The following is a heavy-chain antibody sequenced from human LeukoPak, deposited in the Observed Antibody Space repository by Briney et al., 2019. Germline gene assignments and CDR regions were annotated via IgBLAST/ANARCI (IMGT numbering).Heavy chain of an antibody. D-gene: IGHD6-13*01. Sequence: GSLRLSCAASGFTFSSYSMSWVRQAPGKGLEWVSAISGSGGSTYYADSVKGRFTISRDNSKNTLYLQMNSLRAEDTAVYYCAKGEQQLVLFYYMDVWGKGTTVTVSS. V-gene: IGHV3-23*01. CDR1: GFTFSSYS. CDR2: ISGSGGST. J-gene: IGHJ6*03. CDR3: AKGEQQLVLFYYMDV.